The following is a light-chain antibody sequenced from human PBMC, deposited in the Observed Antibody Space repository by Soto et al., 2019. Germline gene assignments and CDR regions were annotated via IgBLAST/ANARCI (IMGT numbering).Light chain of an antibody. J-gene: IGLJ2*01. CDR2: LNSDGSH. CDR1: SGHSSYA. CDR3: QTWGADSVI. V-gene: IGLV4-69*01. Sequence: QPVLTQSPSASASLGASVKLTCTLSSGHSSYAIAWHQQQPEKGPRFSMKLNSDGSHSKGDGISDRFSGSSSGAERYLTISSLQSEDEADYYCQTWGADSVIFGGGTKLTVL.